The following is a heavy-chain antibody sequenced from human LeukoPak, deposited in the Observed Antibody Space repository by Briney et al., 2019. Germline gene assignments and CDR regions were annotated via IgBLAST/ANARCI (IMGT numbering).Heavy chain of an antibody. D-gene: IGHD4/OR15-4a*01. J-gene: IGHJ4*02. V-gene: IGHV3-53*01. CDR3: ARRAGAYSHPYDY. CDR1: GFTVSSNS. CDR2: IYSDNT. Sequence: GGSLRLSCTVSGFTVSSNSMSWVRQAPGKGLEWVSFIYSDNTHYSESVKGRFTISRDNSKNTLYLQMNSLRAEDTAVYYCARRAGAYSHPYDYWGQGTLVTVSS.